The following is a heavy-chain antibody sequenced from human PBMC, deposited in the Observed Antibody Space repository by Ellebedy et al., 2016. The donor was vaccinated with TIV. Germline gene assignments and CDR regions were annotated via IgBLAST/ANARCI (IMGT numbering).Heavy chain of an antibody. Sequence: SETLSLXCAVYGGSFSGYYWSWIRQPPGKGLEWIGEINHSGSTNYNPSLKSRVTISVDTSKNQFSLKLSSVTAADTAVYYCARGYILPYDFWSGSPMAYFDYWGQGTLVTVSS. CDR1: GGSFSGYY. D-gene: IGHD3-3*01. V-gene: IGHV4-34*01. J-gene: IGHJ4*02. CDR3: ARGYILPYDFWSGSPMAYFDY. CDR2: INHSGST.